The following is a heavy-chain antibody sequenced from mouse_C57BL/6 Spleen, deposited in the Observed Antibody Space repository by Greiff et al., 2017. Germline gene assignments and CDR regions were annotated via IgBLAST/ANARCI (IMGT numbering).Heavy chain of an antibody. Sequence: VQRVESGPGLVAPSQSLSITCTVSGFSLTSYGVDWVRQPPGKGLEWLGVIWGGGSTNYNSALMSRLSISKDNTKNQVFLQMNSLQTDDTALYYCAKRAGYDNYAMDYWGQGTSVTVSS. CDR3: AKRAGYDNYAMDY. D-gene: IGHD2-2*01. V-gene: IGHV2-9*01. J-gene: IGHJ4*01. CDR2: IWGGGST. CDR1: GFSLTSYG.